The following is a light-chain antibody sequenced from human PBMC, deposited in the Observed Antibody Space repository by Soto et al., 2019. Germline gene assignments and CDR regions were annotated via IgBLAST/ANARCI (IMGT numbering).Light chain of an antibody. CDR1: QSVGSDY. Sequence: EIVLTQSPRTLSLSPGERATLSCRASQSVGSDYVAWYQHRPGQAPRLLFSGIFRRATGIPDRFSGSGSGTDFTLTINSLEPEDSAVYFCQQRGSWPPTFGGGTKVEI. V-gene: IGKV3-20*01. CDR3: QQRGSWPPT. J-gene: IGKJ4*01. CDR2: GIF.